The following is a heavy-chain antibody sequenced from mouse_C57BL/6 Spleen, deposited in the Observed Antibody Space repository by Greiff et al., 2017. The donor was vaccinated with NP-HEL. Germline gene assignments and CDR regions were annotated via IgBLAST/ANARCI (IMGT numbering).Heavy chain of an antibody. CDR1: GYTFTDYN. J-gene: IGHJ4*01. Sequence: EVQLQQSGPELVKPGASVKMSCKASGYTFTDYNMHWVKQSHGKSLEWIGYINPNNGGTSYNQKFKGKATLTVNKSSSTAYMERRSLTSEDSAVYYCATYGSSYQYYAMDYWGQGTSVTVSS. V-gene: IGHV1-22*01. CDR2: INPNNGGT. CDR3: ATYGSSYQYYAMDY. D-gene: IGHD1-1*01.